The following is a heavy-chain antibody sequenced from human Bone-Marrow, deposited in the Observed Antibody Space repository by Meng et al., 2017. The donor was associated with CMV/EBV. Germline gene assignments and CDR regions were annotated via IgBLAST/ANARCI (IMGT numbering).Heavy chain of an antibody. D-gene: IGHD6-13*01. CDR2: ISSSSSTI. J-gene: IGHJ6*02. CDR1: GFTLDAYT. Sequence: GGSLRLSCPDSGFTLDAYTMHWVRQAPGKGLEWVSYISSSSSTIYYADSVKGRFTISRDNAKNSLYLQMNSLKAKDTAVYYCARDGHSSYGYDYGMDVWGQGTTVTVSS. V-gene: IGHV3-48*04. CDR3: ARDGHSSYGYDYGMDV.